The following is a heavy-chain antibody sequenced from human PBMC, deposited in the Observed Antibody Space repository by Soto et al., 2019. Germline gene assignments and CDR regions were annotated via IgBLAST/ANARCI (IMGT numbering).Heavy chain of an antibody. CDR3: VREERIAAPQLDY. CDR1: GGSIKSSDYR. V-gene: IGHV4-30-4*01. J-gene: IGHJ4*02. D-gene: IGHD6-6*01. CDR2: IHNSGTS. Sequence: PSETLSLTCTVSGGSIKSSDYRWSWTGQSPAKGLEWIGYIHNSGTSFYNPSLRGRVTVTLDTSRSQFSLTLASVTAADTAVYYCVREERIAAPQLDYWGQGIPVTVS.